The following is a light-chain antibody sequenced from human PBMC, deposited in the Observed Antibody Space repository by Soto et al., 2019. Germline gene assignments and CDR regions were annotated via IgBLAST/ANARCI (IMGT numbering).Light chain of an antibody. CDR2: AAS. CDR3: QHYNSYSEA. V-gene: IGKV1-17*01. CDR1: QGIRND. J-gene: IGKJ1*01. Sequence: DIQLTQSPSFLSASVGDRVTVTCRASQGIRNDLGWYQQKPGKAPNRLIHAASSLQSGVPSRFSGSGSGTEFTLTISSLQPDDFATYYCQHYNSYSEAFGQGTKVDIK.